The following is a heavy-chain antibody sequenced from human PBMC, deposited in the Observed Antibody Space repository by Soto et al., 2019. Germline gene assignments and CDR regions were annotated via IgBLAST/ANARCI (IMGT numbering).Heavy chain of an antibody. V-gene: IGHV3-7*01. J-gene: IGHJ1*01. CDR1: GFTFSSFW. CDR3: AKDVGQWLVEYSQH. Sequence: PGGSLRLSCAASGFTFSSFWMTWVRQAPGKGLEWVANINEDGGGKYYADSVKGRFTISRDNSKNTLYLQMNSLRAEDTAVYYCAKDVGQWLVEYSQHWGQDTLVTVAS. D-gene: IGHD6-19*01. CDR2: INEDGGGK.